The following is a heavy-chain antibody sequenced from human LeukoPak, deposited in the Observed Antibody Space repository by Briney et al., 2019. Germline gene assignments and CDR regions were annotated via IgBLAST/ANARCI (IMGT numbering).Heavy chain of an antibody. D-gene: IGHD3-22*01. V-gene: IGHV3-30*04. J-gene: IGHJ4*02. CDR1: GFTFSSYA. CDR3: ARCYDSSGYYPHFDY. CDR2: ISYDGSNK. Sequence: GGSLRLSCAASGFTFSSYAMHWVRQAPGKGLEWVAVISYDGSNKYYADSVKGRFTISRDNSKNTLYLQMNSLRAEDTAVYYCARCYDSSGYYPHFDYWGQGTLVTVSS.